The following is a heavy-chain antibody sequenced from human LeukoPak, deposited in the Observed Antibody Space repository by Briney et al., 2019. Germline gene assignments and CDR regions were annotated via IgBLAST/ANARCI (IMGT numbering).Heavy chain of an antibody. CDR3: ARGPYYDFWSGYYEKGYFDY. J-gene: IGHJ4*02. V-gene: IGHV4-61*08. Sequence: SETLSLTCTVSGGSISSGGYYWSWIRQPPGKGLEWIGYIYHSGSTYYNPSLKSRVTISVDTSKNQFSLKLSSVTAADTAVYYCARGPYYDFWSGYYEKGYFDYWGQGTLVTVSS. CDR2: IYHSGST. CDR1: GGSISSGGYY. D-gene: IGHD3-3*01.